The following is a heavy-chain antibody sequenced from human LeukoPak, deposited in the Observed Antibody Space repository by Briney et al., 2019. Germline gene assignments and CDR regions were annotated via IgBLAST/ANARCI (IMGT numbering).Heavy chain of an antibody. CDR1: GFTFSSYS. CDR2: ISGSGGST. J-gene: IGHJ4*02. Sequence: GGSLRLSCAASGFTFSSYSMTWVRQAPGKGLEWVSAISGSGGSTYYADSVKGRFTISRDNSKNTLYLQMNSLRAEDTAVYYCASEVAGPTDYWGQGTLVTVSS. CDR3: ASEVAGPTDY. V-gene: IGHV3-23*01. D-gene: IGHD6-19*01.